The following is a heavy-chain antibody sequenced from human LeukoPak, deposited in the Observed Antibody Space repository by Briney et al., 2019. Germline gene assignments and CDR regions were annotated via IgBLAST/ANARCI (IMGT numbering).Heavy chain of an antibody. V-gene: IGHV4-59*01. J-gene: IGHJ4*02. Sequence: SETLSLTCTVSGGSISSYYWSWIRQPPGKGLEWIGYIYYSGSTNYNPSLKSRVTISVDASKNQFSLKLSSVTAADTAVYYCARSRPYCSSTSCYRYFDYWGQGTLVTVPS. D-gene: IGHD2-2*02. CDR2: IYYSGST. CDR3: ARSRPYCSSTSCYRYFDY. CDR1: GGSISSYY.